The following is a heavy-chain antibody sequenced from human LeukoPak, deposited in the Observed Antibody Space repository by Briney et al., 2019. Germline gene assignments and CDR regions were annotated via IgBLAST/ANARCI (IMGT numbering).Heavy chain of an antibody. CDR1: GYSINSGYY. Sequence: ASETLSLTCTVSGYSINSGYYWGWIRQPPGKGLEWLGEINHSGSTNYNPSLKSRVTISVDTSKNQFSLKLSSVTAADTAVYYCARYRRGYSYGSGWFDPWGQGTLVTVSS. CDR3: ARYRRGYSYGSGWFDP. J-gene: IGHJ5*02. V-gene: IGHV4-38-2*02. CDR2: INHSGST. D-gene: IGHD5-18*01.